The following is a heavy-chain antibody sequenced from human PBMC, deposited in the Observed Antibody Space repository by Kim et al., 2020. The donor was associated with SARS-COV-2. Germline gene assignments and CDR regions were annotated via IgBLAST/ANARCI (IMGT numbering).Heavy chain of an antibody. CDR3: ARSGDNPHFDY. V-gene: IGHV3-21*01. CDR1: GFTFSNYS. Sequence: GGSLRLSCAASGFTFSNYSMNWVRQAPGKGLEWVAFISSNSSYIYYADSVKGRFTISRDNAKNTLYLQMNSLRAEDTAVYYCARSGDNPHFDYWVQG. CDR2: ISSNSSYI. D-gene: IGHD1-1*01. J-gene: IGHJ4*02.